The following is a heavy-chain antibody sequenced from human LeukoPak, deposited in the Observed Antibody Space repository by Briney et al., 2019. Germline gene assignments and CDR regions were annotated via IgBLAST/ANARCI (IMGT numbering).Heavy chain of an antibody. V-gene: IGHV3-23*01. CDR1: GFTFSSYA. CDR3: ANSAYDILTGLYYFDY. J-gene: IGHJ4*02. D-gene: IGHD3-9*01. CDR2: ISGSGGST. Sequence: GGSLRLSCAASGFTFSSYAMSWVRQAPGKGLEWVSAISGSGGSTYYADSVKGRFTISRDNSKNTLYLQMNSLRAEDTAVYYCANSAYDILTGLYYFDYWGQGTLVTVSS.